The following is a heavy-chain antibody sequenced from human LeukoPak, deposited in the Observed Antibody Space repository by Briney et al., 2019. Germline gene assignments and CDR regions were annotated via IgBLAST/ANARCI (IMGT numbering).Heavy chain of an antibody. Sequence: PSETLSLTCTVSTDSISTYYWSWIRQPPGKGLEWIGYIYSSGSTNYNPSLNSRVTISVDTSKNQFSLKLSSVTAADTAVYYCARGGVGGYTANDYWGQGILVTVSS. CDR3: ARGGVGGYTANDY. V-gene: IGHV4-59*01. CDR2: IYSSGST. J-gene: IGHJ4*02. D-gene: IGHD5-12*01. CDR1: TDSISTYY.